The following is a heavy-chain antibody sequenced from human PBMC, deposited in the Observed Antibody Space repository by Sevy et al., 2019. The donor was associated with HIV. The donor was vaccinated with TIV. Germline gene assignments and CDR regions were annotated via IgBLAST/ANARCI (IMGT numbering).Heavy chain of an antibody. CDR1: GFTFSSYA. V-gene: IGHV3-23*01. Sequence: GGSLRLTCAASGFTFSSYAMSWVRQASGKGLEWVSAISGSGGSTYYADSVKGRFTISRDNSKNTLYLQMNSLRAEDTAVYYCAKDLSGAVAGTFDYWGQGTLVTVSS. CDR3: AKDLSGAVAGTFDY. CDR2: ISGSGGST. J-gene: IGHJ4*02. D-gene: IGHD6-19*01.